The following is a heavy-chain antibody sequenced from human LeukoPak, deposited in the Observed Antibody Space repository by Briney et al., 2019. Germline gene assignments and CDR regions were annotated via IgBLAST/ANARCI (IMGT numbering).Heavy chain of an antibody. CDR3: ARVVVVAATPIVPNYGMDV. J-gene: IGHJ6*02. CDR1: GYTFTSYY. V-gene: IGHV1-69*13. CDR2: IIPIFGTA. D-gene: IGHD2-15*01. Sequence: ASVKVSCKASGYTFTSYYIHWVRQAPGQGLEWMGGIIPIFGTANYAQKFQGRVTITADESTSTAYMELSSLRSEDTAVYYCARVVVVAATPIVPNYGMDVWGQGTTVTVSS.